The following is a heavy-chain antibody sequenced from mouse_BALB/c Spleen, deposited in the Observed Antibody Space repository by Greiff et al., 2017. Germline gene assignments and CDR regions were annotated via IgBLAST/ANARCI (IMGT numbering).Heavy chain of an antibody. V-gene: IGHV2-9*02. D-gene: IGHD1-1*01. CDR2: IWAGGST. J-gene: IGHJ3*01. Sequence: VQLQESGPGLVAPSQSLSITCTVSGFSLTSYGVHWVRQPPGKGLEWLGVIWAGGSTNYNSALMSRLSISKDNSKSQVFLKMNSLQTDDTAMYYRCREWGLRRSGFGYWGQGTPVNVFA. CDR1: GFSLTSYG. CDR3: CREWGLRRSGFGY.